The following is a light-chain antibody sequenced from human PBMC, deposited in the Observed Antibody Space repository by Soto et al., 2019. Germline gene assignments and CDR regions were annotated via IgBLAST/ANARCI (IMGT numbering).Light chain of an antibody. J-gene: IGLJ2*01. CDR3: SSYADNNNVL. CDR2: EVS. CDR1: SSDVGGYNY. V-gene: IGLV2-8*01. Sequence: QSALTQPPSASGSPGQSVAISCTGTSSDVGGYNYVSWYQQHPGKAPKLLIYEVSKRPSGVPDRFSGSKSGNTASLTVSGLQAGDESDYYCSSYADNNNVLFGGGTKLTVL.